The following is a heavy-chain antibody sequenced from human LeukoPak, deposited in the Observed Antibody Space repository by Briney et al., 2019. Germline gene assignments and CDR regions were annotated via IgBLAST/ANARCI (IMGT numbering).Heavy chain of an antibody. V-gene: IGHV1-2*02. CDR3: APTAEAYTSWWKV. CDR2: INPDSGFT. J-gene: IGHJ4*02. Sequence: ASVKVSCKASGYKFTDDYMHRARQAPGQGLEFLGWINPDSGFTNYAQKFKGRVTMTRDTSISTAYLEVRSLTSDDAAVYYCAPTAEAYTSWWKVWGQGTLVTVSS. D-gene: IGHD3-16*01. CDR1: GYKFTDDY.